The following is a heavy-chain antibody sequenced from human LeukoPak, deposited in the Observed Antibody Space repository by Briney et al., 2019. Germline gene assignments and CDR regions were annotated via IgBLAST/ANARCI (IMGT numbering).Heavy chain of an antibody. CDR1: CGSFSGYY. CDR3: PRGGFDRQRWANNGKSKMTGPPCALDI. Sequence: SETLFLTCAVYCGSFSGYYWSWIRQPPGRGVELIGEINDNGGTNYNPSLKSLVTISVDTSKHQFSLKLSAETAADTAVYYCPRGGFDRQRWANNGKSKMTGPPCALDIWGQGTMVTVSS. V-gene: IGHV4-34*01. J-gene: IGHJ3*02. CDR2: INDNGGT. D-gene: IGHD3-9*01.